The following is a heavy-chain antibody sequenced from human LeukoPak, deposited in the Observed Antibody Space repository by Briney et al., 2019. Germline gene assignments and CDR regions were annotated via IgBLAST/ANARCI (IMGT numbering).Heavy chain of an antibody. CDR1: GYSFSTHW. V-gene: IGHV5-51*01. J-gene: IGHJ4*02. Sequence: GESLKISCKGSGYSFSTHWIAWVRQMPGQGLEWMGIIQPGDSDTSYSPSFQGQVTISADKSISTAYLQWSSLKASDTAMYYCTRPLNYDSSSYNYWGQGTLVTVSS. CDR2: IQPGDSDT. CDR3: TRPLNYDSSSYNY. D-gene: IGHD3-22*01.